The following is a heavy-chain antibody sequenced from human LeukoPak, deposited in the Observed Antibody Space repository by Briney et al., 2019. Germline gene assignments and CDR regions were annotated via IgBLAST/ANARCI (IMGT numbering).Heavy chain of an antibody. CDR1: GGTFSSYA. D-gene: IGHD5-18*01. CDR2: IIPILGIA. V-gene: IGHV1-69*04. J-gene: IGHJ4*02. CDR3: ARDWRGYSYGYGNYFDY. Sequence: VASVKVSCKASGGTFSSYAISWVRQAPGQGLEWMGRIIPILGIANYAQKFQGRVTITADKSTSTAYMELRSLRSDDTAVYYCARDWRGYSYGYGNYFDYWGQGTLVTVSS.